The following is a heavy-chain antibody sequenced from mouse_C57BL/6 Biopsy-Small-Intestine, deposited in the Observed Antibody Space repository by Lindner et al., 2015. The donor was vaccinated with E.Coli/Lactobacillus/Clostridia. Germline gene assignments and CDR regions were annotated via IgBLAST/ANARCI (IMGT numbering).Heavy chain of an antibody. D-gene: IGHD1-1*01. V-gene: IGHV1-82*01. Sequence: VQLQESGPELVKPGASVKISCKASGYTFSSSWMNWVKQRPGKGLEWIGWIYPGNGDTNYNGKFKGKATLTADKSSSTAYMQLSSLTSEDSAVLFCTRTYYDGSYGAMDYVGSRNFSHRLL. CDR1: GYTFSSSW. J-gene: IGHJ4*01. CDR3: TRTYYDGSYGAMDY. CDR2: IYPGNGDT.